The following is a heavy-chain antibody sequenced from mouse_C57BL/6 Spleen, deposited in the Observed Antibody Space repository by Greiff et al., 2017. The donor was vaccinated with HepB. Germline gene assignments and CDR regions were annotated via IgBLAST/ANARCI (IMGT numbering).Heavy chain of an antibody. CDR3: ARFYYDYEMSFDV. V-gene: IGHV1-64*01. CDR2: IHPNSGST. J-gene: IGHJ1*03. D-gene: IGHD2-4*01. CDR1: GYTFTSYW. Sequence: QVQLQQPGAELVKPGASVKLSCKASGYTFTSYWMHWVKQRPGQGLEWIGMIHPNSGSTNYNEKFKSKAILTVDKSSSTAYMQLSSLTSEDSAVYYCARFYYDYEMSFDVWGTGTTVTVSS.